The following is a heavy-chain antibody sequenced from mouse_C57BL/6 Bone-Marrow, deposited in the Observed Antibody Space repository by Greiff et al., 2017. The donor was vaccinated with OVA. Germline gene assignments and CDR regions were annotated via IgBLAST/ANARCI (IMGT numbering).Heavy chain of an antibody. CDR2: IWSGGST. CDR3: ARAPFYYYGSSGYFDV. Sequence: VKLVESGPGLVQPSQCLSITCTVSGFSLTSYGVHWVRQSPGKGLEWLGVIWSGGSTDYNAAFISRLSISKDNSKSQVFFKMNSLQADDTAIYYCARAPFYYYGSSGYFDVWGTGTTVTVSS. J-gene: IGHJ1*03. D-gene: IGHD1-1*01. V-gene: IGHV2-2*01. CDR1: GFSLTSYG.